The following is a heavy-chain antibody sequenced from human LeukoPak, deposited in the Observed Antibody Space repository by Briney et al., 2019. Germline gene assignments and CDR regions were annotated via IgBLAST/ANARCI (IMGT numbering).Heavy chain of an antibody. CDR1: GDSVSSSFAA. CDR2: TYYRSKWFN. J-gene: IGHJ3*02. Sequence: SQTLSLTCAISGDSVSSSFAAWTWIRQSPSRGLEWLGRTYYRSKWFNDYAESLESRITINPDTSKNQFSLHLNSVTPENTAVYFCSRGRSLGYCSSTSCYVSDAFDIWGQGTMVTVSS. CDR3: SRGRSLGYCSSTSCYVSDAFDI. D-gene: IGHD2-2*01. V-gene: IGHV6-1*01.